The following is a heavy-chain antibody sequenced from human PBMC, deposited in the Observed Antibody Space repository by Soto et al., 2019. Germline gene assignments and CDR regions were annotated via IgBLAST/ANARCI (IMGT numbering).Heavy chain of an antibody. Sequence: VGSLRLSCGASGFTFGGYGGHWVRQAPGKGLEWVSRSSSSSYIYYADSVKGRFTISRDNAKNSLYLQMNSLRAEDTAVYYCARDLLAVAGNNWFDPWGQGTLVTVSS. D-gene: IGHD6-19*01. J-gene: IGHJ5*02. V-gene: IGHV3-21*01. CDR1: GFTFGGYG. CDR3: ARDLLAVAGNNWFDP. CDR2: SSSSSYI.